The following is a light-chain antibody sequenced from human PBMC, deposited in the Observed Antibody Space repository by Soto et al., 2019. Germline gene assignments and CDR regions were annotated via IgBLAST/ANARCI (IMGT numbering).Light chain of an antibody. Sequence: QSALTQPASVSGSPGQSITISCTGTSSDVGSYNLVSWYRQHPGKAPKLMIYESSKRPSGLSNRFSGSKSGNTASLTISGRQAEDEADYYCCSYVGSSTLVFGGGTTLTVL. J-gene: IGLJ3*02. CDR2: ESS. CDR1: SSDVGSYNL. V-gene: IGLV2-23*01. CDR3: CSYVGSSTLV.